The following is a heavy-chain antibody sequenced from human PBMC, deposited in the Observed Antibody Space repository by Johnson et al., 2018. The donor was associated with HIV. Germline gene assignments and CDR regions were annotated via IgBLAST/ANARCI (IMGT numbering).Heavy chain of an antibody. J-gene: IGHJ3*02. CDR2: IRYDGSDK. Sequence: QVQLVESGGGVVRPGGSLRLSCAGSGFTFSSYGMHWVRQAPGKGLEWVSFIRYDGSDKHYADSVKGRFTISRDNSKNTVYLQTNSLRAEDTAVYYCAKWKDCRGDDCDSEFGVFDDAFDIWGQGTRVTVSS. CDR1: GFTFSSYG. D-gene: IGHD2-21*01. V-gene: IGHV3-30*02. CDR3: AKWKDCRGDDCDSEFGVFDDAFDI.